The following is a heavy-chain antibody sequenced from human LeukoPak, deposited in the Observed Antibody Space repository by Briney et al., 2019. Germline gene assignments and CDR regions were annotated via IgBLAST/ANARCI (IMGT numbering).Heavy chain of an antibody. Sequence: ASVKVSCKASGGTFSSYAISWVRQAPGQGLEWMGGIIPIFGTANYAQKFQGRVTITADESTSTAYMELSSLRSEDTAVYYCASLGPYGSGSYFGPPDWGQGTLVTVSS. CDR1: GGTFSSYA. J-gene: IGHJ4*02. CDR3: ASLGPYGSGSYFGPPD. V-gene: IGHV1-69*13. D-gene: IGHD3-10*01. CDR2: IIPIFGTA.